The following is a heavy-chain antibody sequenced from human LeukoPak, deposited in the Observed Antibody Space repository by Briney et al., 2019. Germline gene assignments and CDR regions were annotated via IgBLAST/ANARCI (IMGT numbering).Heavy chain of an antibody. J-gene: IGHJ6*03. Sequence: PSETLSLTCTVSGGSISSGSYYWSWIRQPAGKGLEWIGRIYTSGSTNYNPSLKSRVTISVDTSKNQFSLKLTSVTAADTAVYYCARETSQKGAHYMDVWGKGTTVTISS. V-gene: IGHV4-61*02. CDR2: IYTSGST. CDR1: GGSISSGSYY. D-gene: IGHD3-16*01. CDR3: ARETSQKGAHYMDV.